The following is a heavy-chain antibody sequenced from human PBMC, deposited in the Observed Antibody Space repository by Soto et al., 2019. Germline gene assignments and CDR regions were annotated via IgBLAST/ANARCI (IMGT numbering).Heavy chain of an antibody. D-gene: IGHD6-19*01. J-gene: IGHJ4*02. CDR3: ARVTRGWHIDY. Sequence: EVQLVESGGGLVQPGGSLRLSCAASGYTFSNYWMHWVRQVPGKGLVCVSRINSDGSDTYYADSVKGRFTISRDNAKNTLYLQVNSLRDEDTAMYHCARVTRGWHIDYWGQGTLVTVSS. CDR2: INSDGSDT. V-gene: IGHV3-74*01. CDR1: GYTFSNYW.